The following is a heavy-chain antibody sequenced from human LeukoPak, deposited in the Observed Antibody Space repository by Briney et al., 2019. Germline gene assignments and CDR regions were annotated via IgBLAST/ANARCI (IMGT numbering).Heavy chain of an antibody. V-gene: IGHV1-69*13. CDR2: IMPFFGTT. D-gene: IGHD3-22*01. J-gene: IGHJ4*02. CDR3: VGSYYYDGSGYY. CDR1: GGAFNSYA. Sequence: ASVKVFCKASGGAFNSYAISWVRQAPGQGLEWMGGIMPFFGTTNYAQRFQGRVTVTADEPTSTAYMDLSSLRSEDTAVYYCVGSYYYDGSGYYWGQGTPVTVSS.